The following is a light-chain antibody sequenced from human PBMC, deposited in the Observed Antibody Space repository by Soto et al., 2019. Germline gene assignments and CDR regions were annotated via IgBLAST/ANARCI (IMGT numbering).Light chain of an antibody. Sequence: PSFLSASVGDRFTLTCRASQGISSSLAWYQQKPGEAPKLLIYAASTLQSGAPSRFSGSGYGTEFTLTISSLQPDDFASYYCQKLHNFPLTFGQGTRLEIK. CDR2: AAS. CDR1: QGISSS. J-gene: IGKJ5*01. V-gene: IGKV1-9*01. CDR3: QKLHNFPLT.